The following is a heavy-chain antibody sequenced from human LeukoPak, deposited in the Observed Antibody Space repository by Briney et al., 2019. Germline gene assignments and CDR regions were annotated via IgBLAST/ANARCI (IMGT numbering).Heavy chain of an antibody. CDR2: IKQDGSEK. V-gene: IGHV3-7*03. J-gene: IGHJ4*02. D-gene: IGHD2/OR15-2a*01. CDR1: GFTFSSYW. CDR3: ARILYFDY. Sequence: PGGSLRLSCAAYGFTFSSYWMGWVRQAPGKGLEWVANIKQDGSEKYYVDSVKGRFTISRDNAKNSLYLQMNSLRAEDTAVYYCARILYFDYWGQGTLVTVSS.